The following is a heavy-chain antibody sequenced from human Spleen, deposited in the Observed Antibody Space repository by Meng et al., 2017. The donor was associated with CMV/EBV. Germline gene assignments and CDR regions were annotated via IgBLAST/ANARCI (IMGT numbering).Heavy chain of an antibody. CDR3: ARGVGKRTVSSYFDY. V-gene: IGHV1-18*04. CDR2: ISAYNGNT. D-gene: IGHD5/OR15-5a*01. CDR1: GYTFTGYY. Sequence: ASVKVSCKASGYTFTGYYMHWVRQAPGQGLEWMGWISAYNGNTVYTQNFRGRVTMTTDTATTTAYMELRSLRSDDTAIYYCARGVGKRTVSSYFDYWGQGTQVTVSS. J-gene: IGHJ4*02.